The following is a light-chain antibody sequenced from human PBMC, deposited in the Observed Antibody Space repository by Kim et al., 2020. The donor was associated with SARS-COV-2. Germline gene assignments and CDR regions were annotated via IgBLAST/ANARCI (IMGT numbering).Light chain of an antibody. V-gene: IGLV2-8*01. J-gene: IGLJ2*01. Sequence: GQSVTISSTGTGSEVGGDNYISWYQQHPPKAPKGMISEVNKRPPGVPDRFSGSKSGNTASLTVSGLQAEDEADYYCSSYAGSNNLLFGGGTKLTVL. CDR1: GSEVGGDNY. CDR3: SSYAGSNNLL. CDR2: EVN.